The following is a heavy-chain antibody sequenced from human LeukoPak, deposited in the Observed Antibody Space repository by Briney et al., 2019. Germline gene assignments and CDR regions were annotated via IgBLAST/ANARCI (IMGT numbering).Heavy chain of an antibody. CDR1: GFTFSSYA. D-gene: IGHD1-7*01. CDR2: ISYDGSNK. CDR3: AKFLRELELVY. J-gene: IGHJ4*02. V-gene: IGHV3-30*04. Sequence: PGGSLRLSCAASGFTFSSYAMHWVRQAPGKGLEWVAVISYDGSNKYYADSVKGRFTISRDNSKNALYLQMNSLRAEDTAVYYCAKFLRELELVYWGQGTLVTVSS.